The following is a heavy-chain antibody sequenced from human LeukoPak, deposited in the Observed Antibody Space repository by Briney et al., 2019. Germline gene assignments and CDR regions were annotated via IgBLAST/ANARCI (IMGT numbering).Heavy chain of an antibody. Sequence: PSETLSLTCTVSGGSIRSSSYFWGWIRQPPGKGLEWIGNIYYSGSSYYNPSLKGRVTISVDTSKNQFSLKMSSVTAADTAVFYCARQSGVSSDNYFGMDVWGQGTTVTVSS. J-gene: IGHJ6*02. V-gene: IGHV4-39*01. CDR1: GGSIRSSSYF. CDR3: ARQSGVSSDNYFGMDV. CDR2: IYYSGSS. D-gene: IGHD1-26*01.